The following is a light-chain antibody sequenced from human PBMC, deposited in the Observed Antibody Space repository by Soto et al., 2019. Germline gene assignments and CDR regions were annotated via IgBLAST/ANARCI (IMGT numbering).Light chain of an antibody. CDR1: QSVSSY. V-gene: IGKV3-11*01. CDR2: DAY. J-gene: IGKJ1*01. CDR3: QQRRDWPGT. Sequence: EIVLTQSPATLSLSPGERATLSCRASQSVSSYLGWFQQKPGQAPRLLIYDAYYRAAGVPDRFSGIVSGSDFTLTISSLEPEDFAVYYCQQRRDWPGTFGQGTKVEIK.